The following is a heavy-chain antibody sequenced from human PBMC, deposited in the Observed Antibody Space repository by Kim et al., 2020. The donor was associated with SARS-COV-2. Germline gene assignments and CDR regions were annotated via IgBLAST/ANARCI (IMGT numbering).Heavy chain of an antibody. D-gene: IGHD6-6*01. CDR1: GFTFSNAW. J-gene: IGHJ6*02. CDR3: TTDREQLVYYYYGMDV. CDR2: IKSKTDGGTT. Sequence: GGSLRLSCAASGFTFSNAWMSWVRQAPGKGLEWVGRIKSKTDGGTTDYAAPVKGRFTISRDDSKNTLYLQMNSLKTEDTAVYYCTTDREQLVYYYYGMDVLGQGTTVTVSS. V-gene: IGHV3-15*01.